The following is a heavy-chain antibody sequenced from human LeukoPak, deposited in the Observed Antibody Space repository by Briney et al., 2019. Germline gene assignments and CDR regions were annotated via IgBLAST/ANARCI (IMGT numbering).Heavy chain of an antibody. V-gene: IGHV1-69*04. J-gene: IGHJ6*02. Sequence: SVKVSCKASGGTFSSYAISWVRQAPGQGLEWMGRIIPILGIANYAQKFRGRVTITADKSTSTAYMELSSLRSEDTAVYYCARASIAAAGTHYYYYGMDVWGQGTTVTVSS. CDR3: ARASIAAAGTHYYYYGMDV. CDR2: IIPILGIA. D-gene: IGHD6-13*01. CDR1: GGTFSSYA.